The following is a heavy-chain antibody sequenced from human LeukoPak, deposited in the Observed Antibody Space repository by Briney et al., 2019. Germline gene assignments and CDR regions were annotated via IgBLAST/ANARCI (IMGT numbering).Heavy chain of an antibody. Sequence: SVKVSCKASGGILSSYAISWVRQAPGQGLEWMGRIIPILGIANYAQKFQGRVTITADKSTSTAYMDLSSLRSEDTAVYYCARDLPPYYFDYWGQGTLVTVSS. CDR3: ARDLPPYYFDY. CDR1: GGILSSYA. V-gene: IGHV1-69*04. J-gene: IGHJ4*02. CDR2: IIPILGIA.